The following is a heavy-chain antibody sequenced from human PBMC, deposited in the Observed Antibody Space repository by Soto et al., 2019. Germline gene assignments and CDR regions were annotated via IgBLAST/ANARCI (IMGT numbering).Heavy chain of an antibody. CDR2: IYYSGDT. Sequence: SETLSLTCTVSGDSIISGDYYWSWIRQTPGKGLEWIGYIYYSGDTNYNPSLKSRVIISVDTSKNQFSLKLSSVTAADTAVYYCARDSYYYGSGSYNWFDPWGQGTLVTVSS. J-gene: IGHJ5*02. CDR1: GDSIISGDYY. CDR3: ARDSYYYGSGSYNWFDP. D-gene: IGHD3-10*01. V-gene: IGHV4-30-4*02.